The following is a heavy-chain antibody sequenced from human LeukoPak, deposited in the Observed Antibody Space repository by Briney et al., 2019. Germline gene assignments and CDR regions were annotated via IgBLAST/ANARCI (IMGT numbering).Heavy chain of an antibody. Sequence: SETLSLTCTVSGGSISSSTYYWGWVRQPPGKGPEWIGSIWHSGTTYYNPSLKSRVTISVDTSKNQFSLKLTSVTAADTAVYYCARHTRVRDGYNLYCFDPWGQGTLATVSS. J-gene: IGHJ5*02. D-gene: IGHD5-24*01. CDR1: GGSISSSTYY. CDR2: IWHSGTT. CDR3: ARHTRVRDGYNLYCFDP. V-gene: IGHV4-39*01.